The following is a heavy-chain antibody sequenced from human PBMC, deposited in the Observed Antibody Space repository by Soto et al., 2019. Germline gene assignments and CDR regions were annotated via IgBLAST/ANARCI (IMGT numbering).Heavy chain of an antibody. CDR3: ARDISRDIVVVGNMDV. CDR2: IIPIFGTA. V-gene: IGHV1-69*13. CDR1: GGTFSSYA. D-gene: IGHD2-21*01. J-gene: IGHJ6*02. Sequence: GASVKVSCKASGGTFSSYAISWVRQAPGQGLEWMGGIIPIFGTANYAQKFQGRVTITADESTSTAYMELSSLRSEDTAVYYCARDISRDIVVVGNMDVWGQGTTVTVSS.